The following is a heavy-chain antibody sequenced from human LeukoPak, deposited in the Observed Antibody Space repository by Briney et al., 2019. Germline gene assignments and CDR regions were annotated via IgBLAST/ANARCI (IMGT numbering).Heavy chain of an antibody. CDR1: GFTFSSYA. Sequence: GGSLRLSCAASGFTFSSYAMSWVRQSPGKGLEWVSGISSTGGSTYYADSVKGRFTISRDNSKNTLYLQMNSLTAEDTAVYYCARGYSSLDPWGQGTLVTVSS. CDR3: ARGYSSLDP. CDR2: ISSTGGST. D-gene: IGHD6-19*01. J-gene: IGHJ5*02. V-gene: IGHV3-23*01.